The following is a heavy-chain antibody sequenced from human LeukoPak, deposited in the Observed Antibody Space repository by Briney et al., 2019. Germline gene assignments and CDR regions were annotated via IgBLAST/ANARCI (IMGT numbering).Heavy chain of an antibody. D-gene: IGHD3-16*01. CDR2: INPNSGGT. CDR1: GYTFTGYY. Sequence: ASVKVSCKTSGYTFTGYYMHWVRQAPGQGLEWMGWINPNSGGTNYAQKFQGRVTRTRDTSISTAHLELSRLRSDDTAIYYCARVIGGGDDPIRLDHWGQGTLVTVSS. J-gene: IGHJ4*02. CDR3: ARVIGGGDDPIRLDH. V-gene: IGHV1-2*02.